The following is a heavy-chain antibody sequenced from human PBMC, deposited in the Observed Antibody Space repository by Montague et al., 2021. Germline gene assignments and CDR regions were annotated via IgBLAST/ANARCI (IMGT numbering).Heavy chain of an antibody. D-gene: IGHD3-3*01. V-gene: IGHV4-39*01. Sequence: SGTTYYKPSLNSRVTISVDTSKNQFSLKLSSVTAADTAGYYCAVLRATGKGRGYADCWGQGTRV. CDR2: SGTT. J-gene: IGHJ4*02. CDR3: AVLRATGKGRGYADC.